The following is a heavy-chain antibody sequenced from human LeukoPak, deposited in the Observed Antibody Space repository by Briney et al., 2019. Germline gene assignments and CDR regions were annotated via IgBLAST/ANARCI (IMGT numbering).Heavy chain of an antibody. J-gene: IGHJ5*02. Sequence: SETLSLTCAVYGGSFSGYYWSWIRQPPGKGLEWIGEINHSGSTNYNPSLKSRVTISVDTSKNQFSLKLSSVTAADTAVYYCACQYQLLLGVSAWFDPWGQGTLVTVSS. D-gene: IGHD2-2*01. CDR2: INHSGST. V-gene: IGHV4-34*01. CDR3: ACQYQLLLGVSAWFDP. CDR1: GGSFSGYY.